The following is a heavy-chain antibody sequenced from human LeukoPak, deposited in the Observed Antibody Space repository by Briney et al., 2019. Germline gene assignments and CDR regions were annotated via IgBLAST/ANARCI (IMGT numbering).Heavy chain of an antibody. CDR3: ARESWYYDSLTRSGSYYMDV. CDR1: GGSIISYY. Sequence: SETLSLTCTVSGGSIISYYWSWIRQPAGKGLEWIGRIYTSGSTNYNPSLKRRVTMSVDPSKKQFSRKLSSVTAADTAGYYCARESWYYDSLTRSGSYYMDVWGKGTTVTASS. V-gene: IGHV4-4*07. CDR2: IYTSGST. D-gene: IGHD3-22*01. J-gene: IGHJ6*03.